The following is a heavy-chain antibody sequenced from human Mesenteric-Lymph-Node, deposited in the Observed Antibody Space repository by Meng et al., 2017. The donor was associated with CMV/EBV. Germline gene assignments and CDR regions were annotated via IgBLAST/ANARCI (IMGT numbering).Heavy chain of an antibody. Sequence: GGSLRLSCAASGFTFSSYAMHWVRQAPGKGLEWVAVISYDGSNKYYADSVKGRFTISRDNSKNTLYLQMNSLRAEDTAVYYCARRGGAASGPREPDYWGQGTPVTVSS. CDR3: ARRGGAASGPREPDY. CDR2: ISYDGSNK. V-gene: IGHV3-30-3*01. D-gene: IGHD1-14*01. CDR1: GFTFSSYA. J-gene: IGHJ4*02.